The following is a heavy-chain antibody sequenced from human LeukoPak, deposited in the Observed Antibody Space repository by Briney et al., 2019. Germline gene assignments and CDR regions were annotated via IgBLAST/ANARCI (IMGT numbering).Heavy chain of an antibody. D-gene: IGHD2-2*02. CDR3: ARGCSSTSCYSGH. J-gene: IGHJ4*02. CDR2: IYHSGST. Sequence: SETLSLTCTVSGGSISSGGYYWSWIRQPPGKGLEWIGYIYHSGSTYYNPSLKSRVTISVDRSKNQFSLKLSSVTAADTAVYYCARGCSSTSCYSGHWGQGTLVTVSS. CDR1: GGSISSGGYY. V-gene: IGHV4-30-2*01.